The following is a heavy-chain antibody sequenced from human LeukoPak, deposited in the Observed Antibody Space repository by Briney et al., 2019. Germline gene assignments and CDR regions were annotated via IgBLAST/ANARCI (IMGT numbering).Heavy chain of an antibody. CDR2: ISYDGSNK. CDR1: GFTFSSYG. J-gene: IGHJ6*02. CDR3: AKDKGYSYAYYGMDV. V-gene: IGHV3-30*18. D-gene: IGHD5-18*01. Sequence: GRSLRLSCAASGFTFSSYGMHWVRQAPGKGLEWVAVISYDGSNKYYADSVKGRFTISRDNSKNTLYLQMNSLRAEDTAVYYCAKDKGYSYAYYGMDVWGQGTTVTVSS.